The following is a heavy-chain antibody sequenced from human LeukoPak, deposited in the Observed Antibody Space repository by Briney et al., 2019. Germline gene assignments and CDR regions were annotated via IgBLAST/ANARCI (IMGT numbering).Heavy chain of an antibody. V-gene: IGHV1-2*02. CDR2: INPNSGGT. Sequence: EASVKVSCKASGYTFTGYYMHWVRQAPGQGLEWMGWINPNSGGTNYAQKFQGRVTMTRNTSISTAYMELSRLRSDDTAVYYCARGPGYCSSTSCYGTWFDPWGQGTLVTVSS. J-gene: IGHJ5*02. CDR1: GYTFTGYY. D-gene: IGHD2-2*01. CDR3: ARGPGYCSSTSCYGTWFDP.